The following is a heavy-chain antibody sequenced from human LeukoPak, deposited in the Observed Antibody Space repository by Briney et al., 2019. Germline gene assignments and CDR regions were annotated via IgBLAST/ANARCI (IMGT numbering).Heavy chain of an antibody. D-gene: IGHD3-3*01. CDR2: ISYDGSNK. CDR3: ARVRRFLEWLFEFDY. CDR1: GFTFSTYT. V-gene: IGHV3-30-3*01. J-gene: IGHJ4*02. Sequence: GGSLRLSCAASGFTFSTYTMHWVRQAPGKGLEWVAVISYDGSNKYYADSVKGRFTISRDNSKNTLYLQMNSLRAEDTAVYYCARVRRFLEWLFEFDYWGQGTLVTVSS.